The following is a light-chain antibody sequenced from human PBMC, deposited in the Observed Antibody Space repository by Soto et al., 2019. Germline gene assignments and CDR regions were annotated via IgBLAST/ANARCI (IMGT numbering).Light chain of an antibody. J-gene: IGLJ7*01. CDR2: EVS. V-gene: IGLV2-23*02. CDR3: CSYAGSSTLAV. CDR1: SSDVGSYNL. Sequence: QSVLTQPASVSGSPGQSITISCTGTSSDVGSYNLVSWYQHHPGKAPKLMIYEVSKRPSGVSNRFSGSQSGNTASLTISGLQAEDEADYYCCSYAGSSTLAVFGGGTQLTVL.